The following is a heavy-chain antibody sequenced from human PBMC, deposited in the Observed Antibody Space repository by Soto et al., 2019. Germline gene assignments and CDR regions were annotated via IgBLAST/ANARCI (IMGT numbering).Heavy chain of an antibody. CDR1: GGSFSGYY. CDR2: INHSGST. D-gene: IGHD6-6*01. Sequence: PSETLSLTCAVYGGSFSGYYWSWIRQPPGKGLEWIGEINHSGSTNYNPSLKSRVTISVDTSKNQFSLKLSSVTAADTAVYYCARTAKQLALLGHYYYYGMDVWGQGTTVTVSS. V-gene: IGHV4-34*01. J-gene: IGHJ6*02. CDR3: ARTAKQLALLGHYYYYGMDV.